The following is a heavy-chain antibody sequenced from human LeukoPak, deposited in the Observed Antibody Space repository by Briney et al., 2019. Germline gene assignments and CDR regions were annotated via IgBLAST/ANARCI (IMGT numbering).Heavy chain of an antibody. CDR3: ATADLGSGSYYNGDY. J-gene: IGHJ4*02. D-gene: IGHD3-10*01. CDR1: GYTLTELS. CDR2: FDPEDGET. Sequence: ASVKVSCKVSGYTLTELSMHWVRQAPGKGLEWMGGFDPEDGETIYTQKFQGRVTMTEDTSTDTAYMELSSLRSEDTAVYYCATADLGSGSYYNGDYWGQGTLVTVSS. V-gene: IGHV1-24*01.